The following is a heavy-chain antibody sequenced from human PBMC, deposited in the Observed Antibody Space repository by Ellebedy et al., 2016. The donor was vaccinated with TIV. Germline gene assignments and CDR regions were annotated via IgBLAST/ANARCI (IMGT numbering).Heavy chain of an antibody. D-gene: IGHD3-10*01. Sequence: SETLSLXXAVYGGSFSGYYWSWIRQPPGKGLEWIGEINHSGSTNYNPSLKSRVTISVDTSKNQFSLKLSSVTAADTAVYYCARGRAVRGVTPNITYYYYGMDVWGQGTTVTVSS. CDR2: INHSGST. V-gene: IGHV4-34*01. CDR3: ARGRAVRGVTPNITYYYYGMDV. CDR1: GGSFSGYY. J-gene: IGHJ6*02.